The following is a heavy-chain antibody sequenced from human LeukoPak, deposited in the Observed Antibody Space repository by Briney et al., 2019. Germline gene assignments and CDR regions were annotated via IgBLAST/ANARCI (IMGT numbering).Heavy chain of an antibody. CDR1: GFTFSSNS. CDR3: ARGLGYDSMSY. Sequence: PGGSLRLSCAASGFTFSSNSMNWVRQAPGKGLEWVSSISSSSVYIYYADSVKGRFTISRDNSKNTLYLQMNSLRAEDTAVYYCARGLGYDSMSYWGQGTLVTVSS. CDR2: ISSSSVYI. D-gene: IGHD3-22*01. J-gene: IGHJ4*02. V-gene: IGHV3-21*01.